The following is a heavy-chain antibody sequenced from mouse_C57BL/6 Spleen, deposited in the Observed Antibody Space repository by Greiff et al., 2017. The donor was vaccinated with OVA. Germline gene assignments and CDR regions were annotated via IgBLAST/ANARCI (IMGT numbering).Heavy chain of an antibody. V-gene: IGHV3-6*01. J-gene: IGHJ3*01. Sequence: ESGPGLVKPSQSLSLTCSVTGYSITSGYYWNWIRQFPGNKLEWMGYISYDGSNNYNPSLKNRISITRDTSKNQFFLKLNSVTTEDTATYYCARKGIYDYAWFAYWGQGTLVTVSA. CDR1: GYSITSGYY. CDR3: ARKGIYDYAWFAY. CDR2: ISYDGSN. D-gene: IGHD2-4*01.